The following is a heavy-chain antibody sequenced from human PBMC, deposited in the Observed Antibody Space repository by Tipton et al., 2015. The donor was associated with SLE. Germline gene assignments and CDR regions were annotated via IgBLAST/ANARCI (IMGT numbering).Heavy chain of an antibody. CDR1: GGSISSGSNY. CDR3: AREAYDFWSGYSDAFDI. V-gene: IGHV4-61*02. Sequence: TLSLTCTVSGGSISSGSNYWSWIRQPAGKGLEWIGRIYSRGSTNENLSLKSRVTISLDTSENQFSLKLSSVTAADTAVYYCAREAYDFWSGYSDAFDIWGQGTMVTVSS. D-gene: IGHD3-3*01. CDR2: IYSRGST. J-gene: IGHJ3*02.